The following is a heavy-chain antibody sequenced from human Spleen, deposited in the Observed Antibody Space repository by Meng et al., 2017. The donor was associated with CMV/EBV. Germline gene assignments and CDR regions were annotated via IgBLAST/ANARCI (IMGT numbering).Heavy chain of an antibody. CDR2: ISPYNGNT. J-gene: IGHJ6*02. Sequence: ASVKVSCKASGYTFTSYGISWVRQAPGQGLEWMGWISPYNGNTNYAQKVQGRVTMTTDTSTRTAYMELRSLRSDDTAVYFCAIDRRMIAARPRDYSYGMDVWGQGTTVTVSS. CDR3: AIDRRMIAARPRDYSYGMDV. V-gene: IGHV1-18*01. CDR1: GYTFTSYG. D-gene: IGHD6-6*01.